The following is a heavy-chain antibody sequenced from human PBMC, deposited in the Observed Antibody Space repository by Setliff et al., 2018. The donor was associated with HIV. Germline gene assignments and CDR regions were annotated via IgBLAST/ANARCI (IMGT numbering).Heavy chain of an antibody. CDR3: ASDISPDDGYNRLHYFDY. Sequence: TLSLTCGIYGGSFSDYYWSWIRQPPGKGLEWIGEIDHRGRPKYNPSLNSRVTMSVDKSRNQFSLRLNSVTAADTAVYYCASDISPDDGYNRLHYFDYWGQGTLVTVSS. J-gene: IGHJ4*02. CDR2: IDHRGRP. V-gene: IGHV4-34*01. D-gene: IGHD5-12*01. CDR1: GGSFSDYY.